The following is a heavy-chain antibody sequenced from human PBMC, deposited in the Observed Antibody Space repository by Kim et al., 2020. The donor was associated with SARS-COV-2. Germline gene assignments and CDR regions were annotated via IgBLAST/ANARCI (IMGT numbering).Heavy chain of an antibody. V-gene: IGHV4-59*13. Sequence: SETLSLTCTVSGGSISSYYWSWIRQPPGKGLEWIGYIYYSGSTNYNPSLKSRVTISVDTSKNQFSLKLSSVTAADTAVYYCSRRSQGTVGDYGDLNLPFDYWGQGTLVTVSS. CDR3: SRRSQGTVGDYGDLNLPFDY. CDR1: GGSISSYY. J-gene: IGHJ4*02. CDR2: IYYSGST. D-gene: IGHD4-17*01.